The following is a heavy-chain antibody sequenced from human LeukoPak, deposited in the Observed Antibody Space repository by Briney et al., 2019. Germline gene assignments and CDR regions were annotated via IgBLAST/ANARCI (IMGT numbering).Heavy chain of an antibody. V-gene: IGHV4-31*03. J-gene: IGHJ3*02. CDR2: IYYSGST. D-gene: IGHD3-22*01. CDR1: GVSISSGGYY. CDR3: AREYYDSAVGHAFDI. Sequence: SETLSLTCTVSGVSISSGGYYWSWIRQHPGKGLEWIGYIYYSGSTYYNPSLKSRVTISVDTSKNQFSLKLSSVTAADTAVYYCAREYYDSAVGHAFDIWGQGTMVTVSS.